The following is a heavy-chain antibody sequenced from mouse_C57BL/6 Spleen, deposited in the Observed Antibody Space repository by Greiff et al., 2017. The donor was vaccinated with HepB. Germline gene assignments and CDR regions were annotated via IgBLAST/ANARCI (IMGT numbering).Heavy chain of an antibody. Sequence: EVQGVESGPELVKPGASVKIPCKASGYTFTDYNMDWVKQSHGKSLEWIGDINPNNGGTIYNQKFKGKATLTVDKSSSTAYMELRSLTSEDTAVYYCARWGVYYGSSYFDYWGQGTTLTVSS. CDR1: GYTFTDYN. D-gene: IGHD1-1*01. CDR3: ARWGVYYGSSYFDY. J-gene: IGHJ2*01. V-gene: IGHV1-18*01. CDR2: INPNNGGT.